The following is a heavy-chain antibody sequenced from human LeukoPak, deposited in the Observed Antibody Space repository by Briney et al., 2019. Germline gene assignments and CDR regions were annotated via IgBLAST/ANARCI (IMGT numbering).Heavy chain of an antibody. D-gene: IGHD5-18*01. Sequence: GGSLRLSCEAFTFTFTPGWMSWVRQAPGKGLEWVAMIKRDGGEKHYVDSVKGRFTISRDNAKKSLYLQMDSLRDEDTAVYYCASLDTAHPSGVYWGQGTLVTVSS. J-gene: IGHJ4*02. CDR2: IKRDGGEK. CDR3: ASLDTAHPSGVY. V-gene: IGHV3-7*01. CDR1: TFTFTPGW.